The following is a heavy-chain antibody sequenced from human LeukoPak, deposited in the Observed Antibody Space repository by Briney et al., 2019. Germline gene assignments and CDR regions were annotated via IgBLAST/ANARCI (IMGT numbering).Heavy chain of an antibody. CDR1: GFPFRAYS. Sequence: GGPLRLSCGTSGFPFRAYSMHWVRQAPEKALVWVSYFSDSSATIYYADSVKGGFTISRDNATNAIYLQMNSLREAGTALYYCARGVLLTYCGGDCYSGASDIWGQGTMVTASS. V-gene: IGHV3-48*02. CDR2: FSDSSATI. D-gene: IGHD2-21*02. CDR3: ARGVLLTYCGGDCYSGASDI. J-gene: IGHJ3*02.